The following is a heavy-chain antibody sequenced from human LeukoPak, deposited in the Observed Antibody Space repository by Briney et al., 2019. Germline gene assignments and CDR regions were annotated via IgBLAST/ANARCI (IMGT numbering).Heavy chain of an antibody. V-gene: IGHV3-20*04. CDR1: GFTFDDYG. J-gene: IGHJ6*03. CDR3: ARRESSYQNYYYYYHMDV. CDR2: INWNGDST. Sequence: PGRSLRLACAASGFTFDDYGMSWVRQPPGKGLEWVSDINWNGDSTGYGDSVKGRFTISRDNAKNSLYLQMNSLRAEDTALYYCARRESSYQNYYYYYHMDVWGKGTTVTVSS. D-gene: IGHD3-16*02.